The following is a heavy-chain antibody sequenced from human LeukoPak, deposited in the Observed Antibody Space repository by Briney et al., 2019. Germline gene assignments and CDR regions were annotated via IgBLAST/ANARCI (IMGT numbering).Heavy chain of an antibody. V-gene: IGHV4-59*01. D-gene: IGHD3-22*01. Sequence: PSETLSLTCTVSGGSIRNYYWSWIRQPPGKGLEWIGYIYHSGSTNYKSSLKSRITISVDTSKNQISLKLSSVTAADTAVYYCARDSNDSSIPCFDYWGQGSLVTVSS. J-gene: IGHJ4*02. CDR2: IYHSGST. CDR3: ARDSNDSSIPCFDY. CDR1: GGSIRNYY.